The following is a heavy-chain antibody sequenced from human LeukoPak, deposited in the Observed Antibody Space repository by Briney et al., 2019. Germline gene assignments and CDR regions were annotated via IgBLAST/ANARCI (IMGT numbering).Heavy chain of an antibody. V-gene: IGHV4-39*01. CDR2: IYYSGST. CDR1: GGSISSSSYY. J-gene: IGHJ4*02. CDR3: ARYYDSSA. Sequence: SETLSLTCTVSGGSISSSSYYWGWIRQPPGKGLEWIGSIYYSGSTYYNPSLKSRVTISVDTSKNQFSLKLSSVTAADTAVYYYARYYDSSAWGQGTLVTVSS. D-gene: IGHD3-22*01.